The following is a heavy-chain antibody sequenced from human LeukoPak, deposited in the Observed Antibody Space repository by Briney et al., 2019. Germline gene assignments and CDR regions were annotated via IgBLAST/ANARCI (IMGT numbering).Heavy chain of an antibody. CDR2: IYTSGST. CDR1: GGSISSSSYY. Sequence: SETLSLTCTVSGGSISSSSYYWGWIRQPPGRGLEWIGRIYTSGSTNYNPSLKSRVTISVDTSKNQFSLKLSSVTAADTAVYYCASASYYDFSIDYWGQGTLVTVSS. V-gene: IGHV4-61*02. CDR3: ASASYYDFSIDY. J-gene: IGHJ4*02. D-gene: IGHD3-3*01.